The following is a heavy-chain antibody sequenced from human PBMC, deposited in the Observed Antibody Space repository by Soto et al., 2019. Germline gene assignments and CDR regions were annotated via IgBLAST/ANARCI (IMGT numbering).Heavy chain of an antibody. CDR3: ARHFMVRGEIEYYFAY. V-gene: IGHV4-59*08. Sequence: SETLSLTCTVSGGSISSYYWSWIRQPPGKGLEWIGYIYYSGSTNYNPSLKSRVTISVDTSKNQFSLKLSSVTAADTAVYYCARHFMVRGEIEYYFAYWGRGPLVTVPS. D-gene: IGHD3-10*01. J-gene: IGHJ4*02. CDR2: IYYSGST. CDR1: GGSISSYY.